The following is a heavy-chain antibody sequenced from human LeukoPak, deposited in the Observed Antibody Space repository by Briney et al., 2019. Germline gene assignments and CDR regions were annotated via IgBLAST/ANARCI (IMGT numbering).Heavy chain of an antibody. CDR2: ISSCGRT. Sequence: SETLSLTCTVSVGSISVFYWSWIRQPPGKGLEYIGYISSCGRTNYNPSLKGRVTMSVDTSKNQVSLRVSSVTAADTTVYYCARHTSYRNWGDFDYWGQGTLVTVSS. J-gene: IGHJ4*02. CDR1: VGSISVFY. CDR3: ARHTSYRNWGDFDY. D-gene: IGHD7-27*01. V-gene: IGHV4-59*08.